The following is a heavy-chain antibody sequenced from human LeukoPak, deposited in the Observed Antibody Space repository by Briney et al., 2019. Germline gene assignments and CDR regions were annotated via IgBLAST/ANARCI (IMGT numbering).Heavy chain of an antibody. CDR1: GFTFDDYA. CDR2: ISWNSGSI. CDR3: ARGRSGAKAPDY. Sequence: GGSLRLSCAASGFTFDDYAMHWVRHAPGKGLEWVSGISWNSGSIGYADSVKGRFTISRDNAKNSLYLQMNSLRAEDTAVYYCARGRSGAKAPDYWGQGTLVTVSS. J-gene: IGHJ4*02. D-gene: IGHD2-15*01. V-gene: IGHV3-9*01.